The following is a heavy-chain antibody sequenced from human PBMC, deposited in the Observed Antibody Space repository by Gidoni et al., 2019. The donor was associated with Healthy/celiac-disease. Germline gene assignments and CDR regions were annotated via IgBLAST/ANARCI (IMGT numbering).Heavy chain of an antibody. CDR3: AREGSYDSSGSDAFDI. J-gene: IGHJ3*02. V-gene: IGHV3-7*03. Sequence: EVQLVESGGGLVQPGGSLRLSCAASGFTFSSYWMSWVCQAPGKGLEWVANIKQDGSEKYYVDSVKGRFTISRDNAKNSLYLQMNSLRAEDTAVYYCAREGSYDSSGSDAFDIWGQGTMVTVSS. D-gene: IGHD3-22*01. CDR1: GFTFSSYW. CDR2: IKQDGSEK.